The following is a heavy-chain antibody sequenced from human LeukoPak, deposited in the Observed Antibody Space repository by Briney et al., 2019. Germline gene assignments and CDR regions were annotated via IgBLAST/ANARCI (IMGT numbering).Heavy chain of an antibody. J-gene: IGHJ5*02. V-gene: IGHV4-59*12. CDR3: ARGRSRPHCSGGSCYSGNCFDL. D-gene: IGHD2-15*01. Sequence: SETLSVTCTVSGGSISSYYWSWIRQPPGKGLEWIGYIYHSGSTSYNPSIKSRVTISVGRSKNQFALKLSSGTAADTAVYYCARGRSRPHCSGGSCYSGNCFDLWGQGNLVTV. CDR2: IYHSGST. CDR1: GGSISSYY.